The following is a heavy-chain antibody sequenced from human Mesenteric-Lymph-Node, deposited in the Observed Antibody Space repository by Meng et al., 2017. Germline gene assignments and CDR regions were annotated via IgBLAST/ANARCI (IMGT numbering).Heavy chain of an antibody. CDR1: GGSFSGYY. CDR2: IYYSGST. CDR3: ARLWFGELSGWFDP. J-gene: IGHJ5*02. D-gene: IGHD3-10*01. V-gene: IGHV4-59*12. Sequence: SQTLSLTCAVYGGSFSGYYWSWIRQPPGKGLEWIGYIYYSGSTNYNPSLKSRVTISVDTSKNQFSLKLSSVTAADTAVYYCARLWFGELSGWFDPWGQGTLVTVSS.